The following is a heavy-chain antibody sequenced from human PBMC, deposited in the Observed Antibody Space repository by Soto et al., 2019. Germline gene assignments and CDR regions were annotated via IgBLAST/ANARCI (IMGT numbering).Heavy chain of an antibody. CDR1: GFTFSSYG. CDR2: ISYDGSNK. CDR3: AKADYGGTEAYYFDY. J-gene: IGHJ4*02. D-gene: IGHD4-17*01. Sequence: QVQLVESGGGVVQPGRSLRLSCAASGFTFSSYGMHWVRQAPGKGLEWVAVISYDGSNKYYADSVKGRFTISRDNSKNTLYLQMNSLRAEDTAVYYCAKADYGGTEAYYFDYWGQGTLVTVSS. V-gene: IGHV3-30*18.